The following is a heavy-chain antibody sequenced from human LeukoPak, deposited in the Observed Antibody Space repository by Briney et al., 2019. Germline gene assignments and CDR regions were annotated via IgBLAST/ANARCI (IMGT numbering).Heavy chain of an antibody. CDR3: AKGIAAALPNWFDP. V-gene: IGHV3-74*01. CDR2: TNRDGTST. Sequence: QPGGSLGLSCAASGFTFSRTWMHWVRQVPGKGLVWVSRTNRDGTSTTYADSVKGRFTVTRDNSKNTLYLQMNSLRAEDTAVYYCAKGIAAALPNWFDPWGQGTLVTVSS. CDR1: GFTFSRTW. D-gene: IGHD6-13*01. J-gene: IGHJ5*02.